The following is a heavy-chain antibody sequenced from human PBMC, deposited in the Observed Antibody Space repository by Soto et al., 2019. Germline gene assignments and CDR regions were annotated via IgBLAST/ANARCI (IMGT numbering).Heavy chain of an antibody. Sequence: QVQLVQSGAEVKKPGASVKVSCKLSGYSLTELAIHWVRQAPGKGLEWMGGFDPQDGETIYAQKFQGSVTMTEDTSTDTAYMELSSLRSEDTVVYYCATVQRQGSTWYYSYVMDVWGQGTTVTVSS. V-gene: IGHV1-24*01. CDR2: FDPQDGET. J-gene: IGHJ6*02. CDR1: GYSLTELA. D-gene: IGHD6-13*01. CDR3: ATVQRQGSTWYYSYVMDV.